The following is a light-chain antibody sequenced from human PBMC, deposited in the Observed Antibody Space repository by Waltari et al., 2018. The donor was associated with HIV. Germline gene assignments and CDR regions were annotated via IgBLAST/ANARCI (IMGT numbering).Light chain of an antibody. CDR1: SSDIGNYKY. V-gene: IGLV2-14*01. J-gene: IGLJ2*01. CDR2: EDN. Sequence: QSALTQPASVSGSPGQSITISCTGASSDIGNYKYVTWYQHHPGIAPKPIIYEDNMRPAGFVNRFSGSKAGKTASLTISGLQAEDESDYYCSSYTDSSVIFGGGTKVTVL. CDR3: SSYTDSSVI.